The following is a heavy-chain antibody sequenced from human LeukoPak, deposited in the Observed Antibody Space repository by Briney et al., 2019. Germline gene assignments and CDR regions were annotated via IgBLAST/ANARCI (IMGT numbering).Heavy chain of an antibody. V-gene: IGHV4-59*01. D-gene: IGHD2-15*01. CDR2: IYYSGST. CDR1: GGSISSYY. J-gene: IGHJ4*02. CDR3: ARVLHTIVDY. Sequence: SETLPLTCTVSGGSISSYYWSWIRQPPGKGLEWIGYIYYSGSTNYNPSLKSRVTISVDTSKNQFSLKLSSVTAADTAVYYCARVLHTIVDYWGQGTLVTVSS.